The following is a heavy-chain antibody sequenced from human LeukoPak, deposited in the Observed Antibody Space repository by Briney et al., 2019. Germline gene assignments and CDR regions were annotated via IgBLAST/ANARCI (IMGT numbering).Heavy chain of an antibody. CDR2: ISAYNGNT. D-gene: IGHD3-22*01. Sequence: ALFKGSWKAFGYTFTSYGFSWVRQAPGKGLEWMGWISAYNGNTNYAQKLQGRVTMTTDTSTSTAYMELRSLRSDDTAVYYCARDSNYYDSSGPKRNWFDPWGQGTLVTVSS. J-gene: IGHJ5*02. V-gene: IGHV1-18*01. CDR1: GYTFTSYG. CDR3: ARDSNYYDSSGPKRNWFDP.